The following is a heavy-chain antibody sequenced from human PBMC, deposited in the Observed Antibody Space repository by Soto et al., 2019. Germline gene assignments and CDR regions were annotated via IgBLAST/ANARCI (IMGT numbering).Heavy chain of an antibody. V-gene: IGHV5-51*01. CDR2: IYPGDSDT. Sequence: HGESLKISCKGSGYSFTSYWIGWVRQMPGKGLEWMGIIYPGDSDTRYSPSFQGQVTISADKSISTAYLQWSSLKASDTAMYYCARRPGTLLWFGEGSMDVWGQGTTVTVSS. CDR3: ARRPGTLLWFGEGSMDV. D-gene: IGHD3-10*01. CDR1: GYSFTSYW. J-gene: IGHJ6*02.